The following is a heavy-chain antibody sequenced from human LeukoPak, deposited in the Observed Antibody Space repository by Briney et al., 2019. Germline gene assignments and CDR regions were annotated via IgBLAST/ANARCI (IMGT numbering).Heavy chain of an antibody. CDR3: ASSIPYTHFDY. D-gene: IGHD2-2*02. CDR1: GGSISSSSYH. Sequence: SETLSLICTVSGGSISSSSYHWGWIRQPPGKGLEWVGSIYYSGSTYYNPSLKSRVTISVDTSKNQFSLKLSSVTAADTAVYYCASSIPYTHFDYWGQGTLVTVSS. V-gene: IGHV4-39*01. J-gene: IGHJ4*02. CDR2: IYYSGST.